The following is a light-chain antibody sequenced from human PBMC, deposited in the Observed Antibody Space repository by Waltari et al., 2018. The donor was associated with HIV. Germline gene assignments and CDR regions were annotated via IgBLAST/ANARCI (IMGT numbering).Light chain of an antibody. J-gene: IGLJ2*01. CDR2: DVT. CDR1: SSHFGLYNF. Sequence: QSALTQPASVSGSPRQSVTISCTGTSSHFGLYNFVSWYQQYPGNVPKVIIYDVTSRPSGVPHRFSGSRSGNPASLTISGLQVDDEAVYYCSTHTTNDTLEFGGGTKLTVL. V-gene: IGLV2-14*03. CDR3: STHTTNDTLE.